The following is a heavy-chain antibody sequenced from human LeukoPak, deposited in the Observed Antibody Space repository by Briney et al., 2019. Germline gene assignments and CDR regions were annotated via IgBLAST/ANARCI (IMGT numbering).Heavy chain of an antibody. CDR2: IYHSGST. D-gene: IGHD6-6*01. CDR3: AMTRYSSSSAFDP. V-gene: IGHV4-38-2*01. Sequence: SETLSLTCAVSGYSISSGYYWGWIRQPPGKGLEWIGGIYHSGSTYYNPSLKSRVTISVDTSKNQFSLKLSSVTAADTAVYYCAMTRYSSSSAFDPWGQGTLVTVSS. CDR1: GYSISSGYY. J-gene: IGHJ5*02.